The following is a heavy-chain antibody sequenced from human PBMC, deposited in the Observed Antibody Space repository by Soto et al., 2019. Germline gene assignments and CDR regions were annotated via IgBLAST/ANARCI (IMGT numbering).Heavy chain of an antibody. CDR3: AREGYRHHYYYYGMDV. CDR1: GYTFTSYD. V-gene: IGHV1-8*01. CDR2: MNPNSGNT. Sequence: SVKVSCKASGYTFTSYDINWVRQATGQGLEWMGWMNPNSGNTGYAQKFQGRVTMTRNTSISTAYMELSSLRSEDTAVYYCAREGYRHHYYYYGMDVWGQGTTVTVSS. D-gene: IGHD2-2*02. J-gene: IGHJ6*02.